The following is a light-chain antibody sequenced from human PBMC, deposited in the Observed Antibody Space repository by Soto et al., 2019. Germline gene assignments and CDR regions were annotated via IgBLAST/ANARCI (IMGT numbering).Light chain of an antibody. CDR3: QQYNNWPRT. Sequence: DIVITQSLSTLSVPTGERATLSCRASQSVSSNLAWYQQKPGQAPRLLIYGASARATGITARFSGSGSGTEFTLTISSLQSADFAVYYCQQYNNWPRTFCQGTKVDIK. V-gene: IGKV3-15*01. CDR2: GAS. CDR1: QSVSSN. J-gene: IGKJ1*01.